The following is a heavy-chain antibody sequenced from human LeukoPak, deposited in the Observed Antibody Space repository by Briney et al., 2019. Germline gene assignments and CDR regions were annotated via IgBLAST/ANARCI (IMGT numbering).Heavy chain of an antibody. Sequence: PGGSLRLSCTASGFTFGDYAMSWVRQAPGKGLEWVGFIRSKAYGGTTEYAASVKGRFTISRDDSKSIAYLQMNSLKTEDTAVYYCTRSSGSNWGYFDYWGQGTLVTVSS. J-gene: IGHJ4*02. CDR3: TRSSGSNWGYFDY. D-gene: IGHD1-26*01. V-gene: IGHV3-49*04. CDR1: GFTFGDYA. CDR2: IRSKAYGGTT.